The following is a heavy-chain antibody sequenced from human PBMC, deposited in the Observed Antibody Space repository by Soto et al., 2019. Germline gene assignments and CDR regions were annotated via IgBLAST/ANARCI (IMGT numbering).Heavy chain of an antibody. J-gene: IGHJ4*02. CDR2: IYYSGST. D-gene: IGHD3-3*01. CDR3: ARGGWRQIDY. CDR1: GGSIGSYY. V-gene: IGHV4-59*08. Sequence: QVQLQESGPGLVKPSETLSLTCSVSGGSIGSYYWSWIRQPPGKGLEWIGYIYYSGSTNYNPSLKSRVTISLDTSKNQFSLKLSSVTAADTAVYYCARGGWRQIDYWGQGTLVTVSS.